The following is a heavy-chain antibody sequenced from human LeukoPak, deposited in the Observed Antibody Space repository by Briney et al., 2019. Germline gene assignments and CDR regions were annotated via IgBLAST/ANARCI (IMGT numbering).Heavy chain of an antibody. J-gene: IGHJ4*02. CDR3: AKVRYYYDSSGYSYFDY. Sequence: GGSLRLSCAASGFTFSSYAMSWVRQAPGKGLEWVSAISGSGGSTYYADSVKGGFTISRDNSKNSLYLQMNSLRAEDTAVYYCAKVRYYYDSSGYSYFDYWGQGTLVTVSS. CDR1: GFTFSSYA. V-gene: IGHV3-23*01. CDR2: ISGSGGST. D-gene: IGHD3-22*01.